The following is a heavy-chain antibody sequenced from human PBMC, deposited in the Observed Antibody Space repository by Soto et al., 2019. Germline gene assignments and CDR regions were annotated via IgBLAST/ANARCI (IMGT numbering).Heavy chain of an antibody. Sequence: KPSETLSLTCTISGGSVSSYQWSWIRQPPGKGLEWIGLTSYSGNTVYNPSLKSRVAFSVDTSKNHFSLTLTSVTAADTAVYYCARDGVGPFDYWGQGTLVTVSS. CDR3: ARDGVGPFDY. V-gene: IGHV4-59*02. J-gene: IGHJ4*02. D-gene: IGHD1-26*01. CDR2: TSYSGNT. CDR1: GGSVSSYQ.